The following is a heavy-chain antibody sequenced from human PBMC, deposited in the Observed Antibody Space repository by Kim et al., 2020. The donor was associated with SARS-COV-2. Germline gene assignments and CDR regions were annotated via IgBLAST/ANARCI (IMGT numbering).Heavy chain of an antibody. CDR1: GFTFGDYA. D-gene: IGHD1-26*01. CDR2: ISWNSGSI. CDR3: AKDISSQWELLLDY. V-gene: IGHV3-9*01. J-gene: IGHJ4*02. Sequence: GGSLRLSCAASGFTFGDYAMHWVRQAPGKGLEWVSGISWNSGSIGYADSVKGRFTISRDNAKNSLYLQMNSLRAEDTALYYCAKDISSQWELLLDYWGQGTLVTVSS.